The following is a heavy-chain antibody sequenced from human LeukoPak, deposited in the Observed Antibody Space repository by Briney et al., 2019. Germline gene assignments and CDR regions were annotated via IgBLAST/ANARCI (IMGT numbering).Heavy chain of an antibody. J-gene: IGHJ5*02. CDR2: ISSSSSTI. CDR3: ARGPLDRYYDFWSGTRNNWFDP. Sequence: GGSLRLSCAVSGFIFSSYEMNWVRQAPGEGLEWVSYISSSSSTIYYADSVKGRFTISRDNAKNSLYLQMNSLRAEDTAVYYCARGPLDRYYDFWSGTRNNWFDPWGQGTLVTVSS. V-gene: IGHV3-48*01. D-gene: IGHD3-3*01. CDR1: GFIFSSYE.